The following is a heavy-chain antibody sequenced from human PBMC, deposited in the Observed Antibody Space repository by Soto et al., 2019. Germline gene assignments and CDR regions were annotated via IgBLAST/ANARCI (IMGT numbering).Heavy chain of an antibody. Sequence: PSETLSLTCAVSGGSISSGGYCWSWIRQPPGKGLEWIGYIYHSGSTYYNPSLKSRVTISVDRSKNQFSLKLSSVTAADTAVYYCARSRWADTTFDYWGQGTLVTVSS. D-gene: IGHD1-1*01. V-gene: IGHV4-30-2*01. CDR1: GGSISSGGYC. J-gene: IGHJ4*02. CDR2: IYHSGST. CDR3: ARSRWADTTFDY.